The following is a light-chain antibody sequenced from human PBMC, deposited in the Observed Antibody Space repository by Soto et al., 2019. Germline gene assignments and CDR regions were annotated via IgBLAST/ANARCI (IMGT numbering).Light chain of an antibody. Sequence: QSALTQPASVSGSPGQSITISCTGTSSDVGGYNYVSWYQQHPGKAPKLMIYDVSNRPSGVSNRFSGSKSGNTASLTISGLQAEDETDYYCSSYTTISPHVVFGAGTKLTVL. CDR3: SSYTTISPHVV. V-gene: IGLV2-14*01. CDR1: SSDVGGYNY. J-gene: IGLJ2*01. CDR2: DVS.